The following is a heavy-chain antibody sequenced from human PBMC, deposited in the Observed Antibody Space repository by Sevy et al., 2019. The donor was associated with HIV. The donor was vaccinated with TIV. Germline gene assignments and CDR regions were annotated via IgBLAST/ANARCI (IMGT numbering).Heavy chain of an antibody. D-gene: IGHD2-21*02. Sequence: ASVKVSCKASGYTFTSYGISWVRQAPGQGLEWMGWISAYNGNTNYAQKLQGRVTMTTDTSTSTAYVELRSLRSDDTANYYCARDLGGYGGNSIDYWGQGTLVTVSS. CDR2: ISAYNGNT. V-gene: IGHV1-18*01. CDR1: GYTFTSYG. CDR3: ARDLGGYGGNSIDY. J-gene: IGHJ4*02.